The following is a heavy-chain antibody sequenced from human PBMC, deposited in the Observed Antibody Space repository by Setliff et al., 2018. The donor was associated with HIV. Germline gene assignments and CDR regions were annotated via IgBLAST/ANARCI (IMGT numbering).Heavy chain of an antibody. CDR2: IYTSGST. J-gene: IGHJ4*02. CDR1: GGSISLHY. Sequence: PSETLSLTCTISGGSISLHYWSWIRQPAGKGLEWIGHIYTSGSTNYNPSLKSRVTISVDTSTNQFSLKLSSVTAADTAVYYCARGRRSSGWYVYHWGQGTLVTVSS. V-gene: IGHV4-4*07. CDR3: ARGRRSSGWYVYH. D-gene: IGHD6-19*01.